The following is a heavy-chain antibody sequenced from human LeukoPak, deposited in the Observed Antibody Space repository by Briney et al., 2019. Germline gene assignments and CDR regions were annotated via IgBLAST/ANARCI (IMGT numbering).Heavy chain of an antibody. J-gene: IGHJ6*02. CDR2: IYYSGST. CDR3: ARHGSGCDNYYYGMDV. CDR1: GGSISSYY. V-gene: IGHV4-59*08. D-gene: IGHD5-12*01. Sequence: SETLSLTCTVSGGSISSYYWSWIRQPPGKGLEWIGYIYYSGSTNYNPSLKSRVTISLDTSKNQFSLKLSSVTAADTAVYYCARHGSGCDNYYYGMDVWGQGTTVTVSS.